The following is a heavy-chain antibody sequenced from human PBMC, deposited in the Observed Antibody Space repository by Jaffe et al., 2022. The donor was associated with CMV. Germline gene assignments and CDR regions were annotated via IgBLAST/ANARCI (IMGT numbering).Heavy chain of an antibody. CDR3: ARGGDIVVVVAAGQGSGYYYGMDV. V-gene: IGHV1-46*01. D-gene: IGHD2-15*01. J-gene: IGHJ6*02. CDR2: INPSGGST. CDR1: GYTFTSYY. Sequence: QVQLVQSGAEVKKPGASVKVSCKASGYTFTSYYMHWVRQAPGQGLEWMGIINPSGGSTSYAQKFQGRVTMTRDTSTSTVYMELSSLRSEDTAVYYCARGGDIVVVVAAGQGSGYYYGMDVWGQGTTVTVSS.